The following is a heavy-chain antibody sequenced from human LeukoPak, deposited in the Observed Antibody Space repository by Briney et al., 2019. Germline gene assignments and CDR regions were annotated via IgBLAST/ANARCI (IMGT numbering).Heavy chain of an antibody. J-gene: IGHJ4*02. CDR1: GFYFSPYW. Sequence: RGSLRLSRATSGFYFSPYWIHWVREAPGKGLVFVSRGNPDGRGTDFADSVKGRFTICRDSAKNTLFLQMNSLRADDTAVEYCARGGVEPVDNGGQGTLVTV. D-gene: IGHD1-1*01. CDR3: ARGGVEPVDN. V-gene: IGHV3-74*01. CDR2: GNPDGRGT.